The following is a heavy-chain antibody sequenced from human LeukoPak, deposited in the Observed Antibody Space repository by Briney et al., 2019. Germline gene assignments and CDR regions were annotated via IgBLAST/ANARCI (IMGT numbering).Heavy chain of an antibody. CDR3: AHRTVTGTTEYFDY. CDR2: ICWTDDK. V-gene: IGHV2-5*01. CDR1: GFSLSTSGTG. D-gene: IGHD1-7*01. J-gene: IGHJ4*02. Sequence: SGPTLVKPTQTLTLTCTFSGFSLSTSGTGVGWIRQPPGKALEWLALICWTDDKSYSPSLKSRLTITKDTSKNQVVLTMTNMDPVDTATYYCAHRTVTGTTEYFDYWGQGTLVTVSS.